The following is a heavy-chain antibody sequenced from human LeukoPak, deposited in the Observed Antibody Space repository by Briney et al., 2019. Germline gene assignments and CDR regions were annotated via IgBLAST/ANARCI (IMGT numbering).Heavy chain of an antibody. Sequence: SETLSLTCTVSGGSISSYYWSWIRQPPGKGLEWIGYIYYSGSTNYNPSLKSRVTISVDTSKNQFSLKLSSVTAADTAVYYCVRHMGLGYSYGYPYFDYWGQGTLVTVSS. V-gene: IGHV4-59*08. CDR2: IYYSGST. CDR3: VRHMGLGYSYGYPYFDY. D-gene: IGHD5-18*01. CDR1: GGSISSYY. J-gene: IGHJ4*02.